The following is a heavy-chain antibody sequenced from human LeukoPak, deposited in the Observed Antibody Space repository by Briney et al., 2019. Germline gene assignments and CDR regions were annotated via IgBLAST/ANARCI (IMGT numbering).Heavy chain of an antibody. Sequence: SETLSLTCAVYGGSFSGYYWSWIRQPPGKGLEWIGEINHSGSTNYNPSLKSRVTISVDTSKNQFSLKLSSVTAADTAVYYCASYYCSSTSCCGHANWFDPWGQGTLVTVSS. D-gene: IGHD2-2*01. J-gene: IGHJ5*02. CDR2: INHSGST. V-gene: IGHV4-34*01. CDR3: ASYYCSSTSCCGHANWFDP. CDR1: GGSFSGYY.